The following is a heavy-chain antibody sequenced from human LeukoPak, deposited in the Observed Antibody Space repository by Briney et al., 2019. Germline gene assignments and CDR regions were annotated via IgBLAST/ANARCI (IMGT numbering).Heavy chain of an antibody. Sequence: PGGSLRLSCAASGFTFSSHAMHWVRQAPGKGLEWLAVISHDGGKQYYADSGKGRFTISRDNSKSTLYVQMSSLRTDDTAVYYCARIQCVGACQWVWGVLYVWGQGTTVTVSS. CDR2: ISHDGGKQ. J-gene: IGHJ6*02. D-gene: IGHD1-26*01. V-gene: IGHV3-30-3*01. CDR1: GFTFSSHA. CDR3: ARIQCVGACQWVWGVLYV.